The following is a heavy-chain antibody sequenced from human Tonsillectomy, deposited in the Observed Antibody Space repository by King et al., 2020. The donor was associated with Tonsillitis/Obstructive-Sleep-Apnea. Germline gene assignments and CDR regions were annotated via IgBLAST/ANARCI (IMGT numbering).Heavy chain of an antibody. D-gene: IGHD3-3*01. CDR1: GFSLSTGGVG. J-gene: IGHJ3*02. V-gene: IGHV2-5*02. CDR3: ARGNSDSDAFDI. Sequence: TLKESGPTLVKPTQTLTLTCTFSGFSLSTGGVGVGWIRQPPGKALEWLALIYWDDEKGYSPSLKSRLTITKNTSKNQVVLTMTNMDPVDTATYYCARGNSDSDAFDICGQGTMVTVSS. CDR2: IYWDDEK.